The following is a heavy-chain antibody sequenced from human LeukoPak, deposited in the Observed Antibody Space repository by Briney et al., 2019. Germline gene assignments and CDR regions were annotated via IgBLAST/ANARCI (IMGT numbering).Heavy chain of an antibody. D-gene: IGHD3-16*02. CDR3: ARVKIDYVWGSYRSYYFDY. CDR2: ISGSGGST. V-gene: IGHV3-23*01. J-gene: IGHJ4*02. CDR1: GFTFSSYA. Sequence: GGSLRLSCAASGFTFSSYAMSWVRQAPGKGLEWVSAISGSGGSTYYADSVKGRFTISRDNSKNTLYLQMNSLRAEDTAAYYCARVKIDYVWGSYRSYYFDYWGQGTLVTVSS.